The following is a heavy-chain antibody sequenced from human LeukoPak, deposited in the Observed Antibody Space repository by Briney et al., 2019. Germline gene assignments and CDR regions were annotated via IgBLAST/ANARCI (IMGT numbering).Heavy chain of an antibody. Sequence: GGSLRLSCAASGFTFSTYWMHWVRQAPGKGPMWVSRVNTDGSSKLYADSVEGRFTISRHNAKSTLYLEMNSLRVEDTAVYYCAREHHDVLSRVGFDYWGQGILVTVAS. CDR2: VNTDGSSK. J-gene: IGHJ4*02. CDR1: GFTFSTYW. V-gene: IGHV3-74*01. D-gene: IGHD3-16*01. CDR3: AREHHDVLSRVGFDY.